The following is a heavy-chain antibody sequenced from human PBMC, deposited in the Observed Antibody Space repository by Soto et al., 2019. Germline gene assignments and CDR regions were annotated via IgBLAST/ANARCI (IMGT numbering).Heavy chain of an antibody. Sequence: ASVKVSCRASGYTFTSYGISWVRQAPGQGLEWMGWISAYNGNTNYAQKLQGRVTMTTDTSTSTAYMELRSLRSDDTAVYYCARHYYDSSGSSWFDPWGQGTLVTVSS. CDR2: ISAYNGNT. CDR3: ARHYYDSSGSSWFDP. D-gene: IGHD3-22*01. CDR1: GYTFTSYG. J-gene: IGHJ5*02. V-gene: IGHV1-18*04.